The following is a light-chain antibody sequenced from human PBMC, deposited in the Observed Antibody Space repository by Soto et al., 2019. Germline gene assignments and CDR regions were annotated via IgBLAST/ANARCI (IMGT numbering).Light chain of an antibody. CDR3: QQSDSTGTWT. J-gene: IGKJ1*01. V-gene: IGKV1-39*01. Sequence: DIQMTQSPSSLSASVGDRVTITCRASQSISSYLNWYQQKPGKAPKLLIYATSSLQSGVPSRFSGSGSGTDFTLTISSLQPEDFATYYCQQSDSTGTWTFGQGTKVE. CDR2: ATS. CDR1: QSISSY.